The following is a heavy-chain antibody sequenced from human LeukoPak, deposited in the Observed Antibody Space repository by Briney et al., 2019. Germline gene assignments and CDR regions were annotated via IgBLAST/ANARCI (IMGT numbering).Heavy chain of an antibody. J-gene: IGHJ5*02. D-gene: IGHD3-3*01. CDR1: GGSISSYY. CDR3: ASSGGGENYDFWSGSQNWFDP. V-gene: IGHV4-59*08. Sequence: SETLSLTCTVSGGSISSYYWSWIRQPPGKGLEWIWYIYYSGSTNYNPSLKSRVTISVDTSKNQFSLKLSSVTAADTAVYYCASSGGGENYDFWSGSQNWFDPWGQGTLVTVSS. CDR2: IYYSGST.